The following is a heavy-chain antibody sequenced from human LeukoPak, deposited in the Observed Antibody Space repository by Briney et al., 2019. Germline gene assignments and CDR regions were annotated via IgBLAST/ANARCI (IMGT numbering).Heavy chain of an antibody. D-gene: IGHD3-10*01. CDR3: AGRGSSSGTFDI. CDR2: IYTSGGT. V-gene: IGHV4-59*10. CDR1: GGSFSGYY. Sequence: SETLSLTCAVYGGSFSGYYWTWIRQPAGKRLEWIGRIYTSGGTNYNPSLKSRVTMSVDRSKNEISLHLASLTAADTALYYCAGRGSSSGTFDIWGPGTFVTVSS. J-gene: IGHJ3*02.